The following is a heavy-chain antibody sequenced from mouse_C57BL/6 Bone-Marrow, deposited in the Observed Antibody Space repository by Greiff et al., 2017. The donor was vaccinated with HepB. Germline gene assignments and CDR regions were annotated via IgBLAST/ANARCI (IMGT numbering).Heavy chain of an antibody. D-gene: IGHD1-1*01. V-gene: IGHV1-54*01. CDR3: ARPLADYGSSPYFDY. Sequence: QVQLQQSGAELVRPGTSVKVSCKASGYAFTNYLIEWVKQRPGQGLEWIGVINPGSGGTNYNEKFKSKATLTVDTSSSTAYMQLSSLTSEDSAVYYCARPLADYGSSPYFDYWGQGTTLTVSS. J-gene: IGHJ2*01. CDR2: INPGSGGT. CDR1: GYAFTNYL.